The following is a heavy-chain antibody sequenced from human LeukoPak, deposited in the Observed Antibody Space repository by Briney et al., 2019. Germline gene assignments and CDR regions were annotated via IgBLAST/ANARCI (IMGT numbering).Heavy chain of an antibody. Sequence: ASVTVSCKASGYTFTSYGISWVRQAPGQGLEWMGWISAYNGNTNYAQKLQGRVTMTTDTSTSTAYMELRSLRSDDTAVYYCARESGRNYVLNWFDPWGQGTLVTVSS. V-gene: IGHV1-18*01. CDR1: GYTFTSYG. J-gene: IGHJ5*02. CDR3: ARESGRNYVLNWFDP. CDR2: ISAYNGNT. D-gene: IGHD1-7*01.